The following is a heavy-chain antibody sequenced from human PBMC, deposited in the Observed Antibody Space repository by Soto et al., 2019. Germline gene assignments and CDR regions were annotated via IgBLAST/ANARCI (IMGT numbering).Heavy chain of an antibody. CDR2: ISHVGNNK. D-gene: IGHD6-13*01. V-gene: IGHV3-30*03. CDR3: SGTSGWVWNCGMAV. Sequence: QVQVVESGGGVVQPGRSLRLSCAASGFTFSSYGMHWVRQAPGKGLEWVAAISHVGNNKYYGDSVKGRFTIYRDNSKNTLYLQLCSLRAEDTAVYYCSGTSGWVWNCGMAVWGQGTTVTVSS. CDR1: GFTFSSYG. J-gene: IGHJ6*02.